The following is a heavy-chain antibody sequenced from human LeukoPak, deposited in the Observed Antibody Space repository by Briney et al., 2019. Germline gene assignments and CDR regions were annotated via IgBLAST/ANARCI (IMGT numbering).Heavy chain of an antibody. J-gene: IGHJ5*02. V-gene: IGHV3-30*03. Sequence: GRSLRLSCAASGFTFRSYGMHWVRQAPGKGLEWVAVISYDGSNKYYADSVKGRFTISRDNSKNTLYLQMNSLRTEDTAVYYCARDIKTQNWFAPWGQGTLVTVSS. CDR2: ISYDGSNK. CDR3: ARDIKTQNWFAP. CDR1: GFTFRSYG. D-gene: IGHD1-14*01.